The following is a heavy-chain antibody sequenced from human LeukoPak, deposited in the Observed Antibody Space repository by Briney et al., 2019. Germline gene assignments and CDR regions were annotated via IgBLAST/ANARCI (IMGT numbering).Heavy chain of an antibody. D-gene: IGHD3-3*01. CDR1: GFTFSNYA. CDR3: ARDRGTYDFWSGYYSNYYFDY. Sequence: GGSLRLSCLASGFTFSNYAMSWVRQAPGKGLEWVSVIYSGGSTYYADSVKGRFTISRDNSKNTLYLQMNSLRAEDTAVYYCARDRGTYDFWSGYYSNYYFDYWGQGTLVTVSS. V-gene: IGHV3-66*01. J-gene: IGHJ4*02. CDR2: IYSGGST.